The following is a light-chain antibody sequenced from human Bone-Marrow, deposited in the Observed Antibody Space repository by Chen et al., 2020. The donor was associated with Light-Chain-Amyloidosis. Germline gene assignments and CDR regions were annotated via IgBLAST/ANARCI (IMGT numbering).Light chain of an antibody. CDR2: EVT. V-gene: IGLV2-14*01. CDR3: SSYTITNTLV. J-gene: IGLJ1*01. Sequence: QSALTQPASVSGSPVQSITISSTGTSSDVGGDNHVSWYQQHPDKAPKLMIYEVTNRPSWVPDRFSGPKSDNTASLTISGLQTEDEADYFCSSYTITNTLVFGSGTRVTVL. CDR1: SSDVGGDNH.